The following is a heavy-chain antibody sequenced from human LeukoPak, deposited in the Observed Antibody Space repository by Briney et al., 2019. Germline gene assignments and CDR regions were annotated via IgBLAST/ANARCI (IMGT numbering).Heavy chain of an antibody. V-gene: IGHV3-66*01. CDR1: EFTVSSNY. Sequence: GGSLRLSCAASEFTVSSNYVSWVRQAPGKGLEWVSIIYSTGGKYYADSVKGRFTISRDNSKDTLYLQMNSLRAEDTAVYYCARGSDGWFAFDYWGQGILVTVSS. CDR2: IYSTGGK. J-gene: IGHJ4*02. CDR3: ARGSDGWFAFDY. D-gene: IGHD6-19*01.